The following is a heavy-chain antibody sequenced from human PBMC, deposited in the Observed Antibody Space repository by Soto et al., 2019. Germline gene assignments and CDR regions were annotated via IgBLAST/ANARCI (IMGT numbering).Heavy chain of an antibody. CDR3: AREYLVTAMDQVEYNWFDP. CDR2: INPSGGST. V-gene: IGHV1-46*01. D-gene: IGHD5-18*01. Sequence: GASVKVSCRASGYTFTSYYMHWVRQAPGQGLEWMGIINPSGGSTSYAQKFQGRVTMTRDTSTSTVYMELSSLRSEDTAVYYCAREYLVTAMDQVEYNWFDPWGQGTLVTSPQ. J-gene: IGHJ5*02. CDR1: GYTFTSYY.